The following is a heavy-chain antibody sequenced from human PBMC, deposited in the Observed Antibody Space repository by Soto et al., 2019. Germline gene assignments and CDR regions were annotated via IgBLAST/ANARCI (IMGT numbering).Heavy chain of an antibody. CDR1: GFTFSSYG. D-gene: IGHD2-21*02. CDR3: ARDRPSEAYCGGDCYSYHYGMDV. J-gene: IGHJ6*02. CDR2: IWYDGSNK. V-gene: IGHV3-33*01. Sequence: SLRLSCAASGFTFSSYGMHWVRQAPGKGLEWVAVIWYDGSNKYYADSVKGRFTISRDNAKNTLYLQMNSLRAEDTAVYYCARDRPSEAYCGGDCYSYHYGMDVWGRGTXVTVSS.